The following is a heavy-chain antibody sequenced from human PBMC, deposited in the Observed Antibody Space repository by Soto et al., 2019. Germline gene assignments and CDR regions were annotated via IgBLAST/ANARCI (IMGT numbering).Heavy chain of an antibody. CDR1: GGSISSYY. CDR3: ARHLAELERQGGPTAFDI. V-gene: IGHV4-59*08. CDR2: IYYSGST. J-gene: IGHJ3*02. D-gene: IGHD1-1*01. Sequence: QVQLQESGPGLVKPSETLSLTCTVSGGSISSYYWSWIRQPPGKGLEWFGYIYYSGSTNYNPSLKSRVTISVDTSKNQFSLKLSSVTAADTAVYYCARHLAELERQGGPTAFDIWGQGTMVTVSS.